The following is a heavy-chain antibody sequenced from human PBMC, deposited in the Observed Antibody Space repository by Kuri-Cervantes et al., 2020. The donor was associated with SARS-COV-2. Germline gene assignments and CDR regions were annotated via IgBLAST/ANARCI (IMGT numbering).Heavy chain of an antibody. CDR1: EFNFRYYG. Sequence: LSLTGVASEFNFRYYGMYWVRQAPGKGLEWVAVISYDGRDTYYGDSVKGCFTISRDNSKNTLYLQMNSLRPEDTGVYYCAKPGSVRGIIREDHYGLDVWGQGTTVTVSS. D-gene: IGHD3-10*01. J-gene: IGHJ6*02. CDR2: ISYDGRDT. V-gene: IGHV3-30*18. CDR3: AKPGSVRGIIREDHYGLDV.